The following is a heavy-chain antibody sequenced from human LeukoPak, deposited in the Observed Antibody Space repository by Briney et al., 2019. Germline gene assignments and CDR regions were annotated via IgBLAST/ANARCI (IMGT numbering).Heavy chain of an antibody. V-gene: IGHV1-8*01. CDR3: ARGVDTAMVNFDY. Sequence: ASVKVSCKASGYTFTSYGISWARQATGQGLEWMGWMNPNSGNTGYAQKFQGRVTMTRNTSISTAYMELSSLRSEDTAVYYCARGVDTAMVNFDYWGQGTLVTVSS. CDR1: GYTFTSYG. CDR2: MNPNSGNT. J-gene: IGHJ4*02. D-gene: IGHD5-18*01.